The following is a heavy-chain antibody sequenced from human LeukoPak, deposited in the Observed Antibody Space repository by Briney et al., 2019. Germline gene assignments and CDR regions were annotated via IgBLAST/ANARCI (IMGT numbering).Heavy chain of an antibody. CDR1: GGSFSGYY. V-gene: IGHV4-34*01. J-gene: IGHJ4*02. Sequence: SETLSLTCAVYGGSFSGYYWSWIRQPPGKGLEWIGEINHSGSTNYNPSLKSRVTISVDTSKNQFSLKLSSVTAADTAVYYCARAPGRYDSSGYNLDYWGQGTLVTVSS. D-gene: IGHD3-22*01. CDR3: ARAPGRYDSSGYNLDY. CDR2: INHSGST.